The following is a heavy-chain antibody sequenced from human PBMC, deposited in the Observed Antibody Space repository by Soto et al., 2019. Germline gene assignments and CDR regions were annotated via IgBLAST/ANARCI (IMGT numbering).Heavy chain of an antibody. D-gene: IGHD2-15*01. J-gene: IGHJ4*02. Sequence: QVQLQQWGAGLLKPSETLSLTCAVYGGSFSGYYWSWIRQPPGKGMEWIGENNHRGSTNHNPSLNSRVRISVDTSNNQFSLKLSSVTAADTAVYYCARGTRSRIVKLLGYYFDYWGQGTLVTVSS. CDR3: ARGTRSRIVKLLGYYFDY. CDR2: NNHRGST. CDR1: GGSFSGYY. V-gene: IGHV4-34*01.